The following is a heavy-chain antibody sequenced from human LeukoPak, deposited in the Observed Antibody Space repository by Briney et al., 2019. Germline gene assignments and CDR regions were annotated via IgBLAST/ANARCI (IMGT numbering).Heavy chain of an antibody. CDR3: ARYCSGGSCYGYYYMDV. D-gene: IGHD2-15*01. CDR2: IYSSGST. CDR1: GGSISSYS. J-gene: IGHJ6*03. V-gene: IGHV4-4*07. Sequence: PSETLSLTCTVSGGSISSYSWTWIRQPAGKGLEWIGRIYSSGSTKYNPSLKSRVTMSVDTSKNQFSLKLSSVTAADTAVYYCARYCSGGSCYGYYYMDVWGKGTTVTVSS.